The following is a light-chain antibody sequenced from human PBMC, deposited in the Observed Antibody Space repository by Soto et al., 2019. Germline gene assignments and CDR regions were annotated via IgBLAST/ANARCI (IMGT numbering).Light chain of an antibody. CDR3: QQYGISPWT. J-gene: IGKJ1*01. V-gene: IGKV3-20*01. CDR2: GAS. CDR1: QSVSSSY. Sequence: EIVLTQSPGTLSLSPGERATLSCRASQSVSSSYLAWYQQTPGQAPRLLIYGASSRATRIPDRFSGSGSGTDFTLIISRLEPEDFAVYYCQQYGISPWTFGQGTKVEIK.